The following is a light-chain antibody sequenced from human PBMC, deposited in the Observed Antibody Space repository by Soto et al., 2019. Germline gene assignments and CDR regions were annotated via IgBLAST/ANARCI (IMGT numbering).Light chain of an antibody. Sequence: SVLTQPPSASGSPGQSVTISCTGTSSDVGRYNYVSWYQHHPGKAPKLIIYDVSQRPSGVPDRFSGSKSGNTASLTVSGLQAEDEADYYCNSYADSNTYVFGTGTRSPS. J-gene: IGLJ1*01. CDR2: DVS. V-gene: IGLV2-8*01. CDR3: NSYADSNTYV. CDR1: SSDVGRYNY.